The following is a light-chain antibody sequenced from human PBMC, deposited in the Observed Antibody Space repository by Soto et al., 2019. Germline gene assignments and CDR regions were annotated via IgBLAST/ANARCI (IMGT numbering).Light chain of an antibody. CDR2: EVS. J-gene: IGLJ1*01. CDR3: SSYTSSSPYV. V-gene: IGLV2-14*01. Sequence: QSALTQPASVSGSPGQSITISCTETSSDVGGYNYVSWYQQHPGKAPKLMIYEVSNRPSGVSNRFSGSKSGNTASLTISGLQAEDEADYYCSSYTSSSPYVFGTWTKLTVL. CDR1: SSDVGGYNY.